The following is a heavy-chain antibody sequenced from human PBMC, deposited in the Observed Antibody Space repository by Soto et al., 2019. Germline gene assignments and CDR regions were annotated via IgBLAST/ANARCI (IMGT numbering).Heavy chain of an antibody. Sequence: QVQLVQSGAEVKKPGASVKVSCKASGYTFTSYSMHWVRQAPGQRLEWMGWINAGNGNTKYSQKFQGRVTITRDTSXSXTYMELSSLRSEDTAVYYCAREREGGNYDYVWGSYRSNAMDVWGQGTTVTVSS. CDR3: AREREGGNYDYVWGSYRSNAMDV. J-gene: IGHJ6*02. D-gene: IGHD3-16*02. V-gene: IGHV1-3*01. CDR1: GYTFTSYS. CDR2: INAGNGNT.